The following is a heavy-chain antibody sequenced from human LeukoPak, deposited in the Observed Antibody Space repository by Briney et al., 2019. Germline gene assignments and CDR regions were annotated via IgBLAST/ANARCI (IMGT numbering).Heavy chain of an antibody. CDR2: INSDGSST. CDR3: AKYGDYWYFDL. CDR1: GFTFSSYW. J-gene: IGHJ2*01. V-gene: IGHV3-74*01. Sequence: GGSLRLSCAASGFTFSSYWMHWVRQAPGKGLVWVSRINSDGSSTNYADSVKGRFTISRDNAKNTLYLQMNSLRAEDTAVYHCAKYGDYWYFDLWGRGTLVTVSS. D-gene: IGHD4-17*01.